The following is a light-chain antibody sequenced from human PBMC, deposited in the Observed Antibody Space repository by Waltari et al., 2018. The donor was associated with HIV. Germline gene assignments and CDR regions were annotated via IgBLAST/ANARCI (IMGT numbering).Light chain of an antibody. Sequence: QSALTQPASVSGSPGQSITIPCTGTSNDDGGYNYVSWYQQHPGKAPKLMIYDVTTRPSGVSDRFSGSKSGNTASLTISGLQAEDEADYYCSSYTKTLYVIFGGGTKLTVL. J-gene: IGLJ2*01. CDR3: SSYTKTLYVI. CDR2: DVT. V-gene: IGLV2-14*03. CDR1: SNDDGGYNY.